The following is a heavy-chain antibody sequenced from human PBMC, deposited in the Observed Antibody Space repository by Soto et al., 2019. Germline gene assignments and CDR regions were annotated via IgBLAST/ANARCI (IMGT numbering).Heavy chain of an antibody. CDR2: INKDGSEK. D-gene: IGHD3-16*01. J-gene: IGHJ4*02. CDR1: GFTFNVYY. Sequence: EVQLVESGGGLVQPGGSLRLSCAASGFTFNVYYMTWVRQAPGKGLEWVASINKDGSEKYYVDFVKGRFTISRDNADNSLFLQMNSLRAEDTAVYYCARGVGYGDYWGQGTLVTVSS. CDR3: ARGVGYGDY. V-gene: IGHV3-7*04.